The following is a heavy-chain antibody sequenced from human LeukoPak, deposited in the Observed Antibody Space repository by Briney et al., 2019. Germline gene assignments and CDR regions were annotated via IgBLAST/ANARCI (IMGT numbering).Heavy chain of an antibody. V-gene: IGHV4-59*01. J-gene: IGHJ4*02. CDR2: IYYSGTT. CDR3: ARGVYIAAAQYGY. CDR1: GGSISSYY. D-gene: IGHD6-13*01. Sequence: SETLSLTCTVSGGSISSYYWSWIRQPPGKGQEWIGYIYYSGTTNYNPSLKSRVTISVDTSTNQFSLKLSSVTAADTAVYYCARGVYIAAAQYGYWGQGTLVTVSS.